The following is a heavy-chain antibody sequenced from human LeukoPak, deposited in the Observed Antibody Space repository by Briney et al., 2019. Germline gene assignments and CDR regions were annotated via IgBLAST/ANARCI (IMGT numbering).Heavy chain of an antibody. CDR3: ARAFYSSGYYYNY. D-gene: IGHD3-22*01. CDR2: ISYSGTT. Sequence: SETLSLTCAVSGGSISSGDYYWSWIRLPPGTGLEWIGYISYSGTTYYNPSLKSRVTISVDTSKNQFSLKLSSVTAADTAVYYCARAFYSSGYYYNYWGQGTLVTVSS. V-gene: IGHV4-30-4*08. J-gene: IGHJ4*02. CDR1: GGSISSGDYY.